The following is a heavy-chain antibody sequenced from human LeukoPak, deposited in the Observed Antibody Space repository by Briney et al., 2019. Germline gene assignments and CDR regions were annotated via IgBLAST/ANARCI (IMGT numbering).Heavy chain of an antibody. V-gene: IGHV4-34*01. J-gene: IGHJ3*02. D-gene: IGHD3-22*01. CDR1: GGSFSGYY. CDR2: INHSGST. CDR3: ARTRYYYDSSGYYNAFDI. Sequence: SXXLSLTCAVYGGSFSGYYWSWIRQPPGKGLEWIGEINHSGSTNYNPSLKSRVTISVDTSKNQFSLKLSSVTAADTAVYYCARTRYYYDSSGYYNAFDIWGQGTMVTVSS.